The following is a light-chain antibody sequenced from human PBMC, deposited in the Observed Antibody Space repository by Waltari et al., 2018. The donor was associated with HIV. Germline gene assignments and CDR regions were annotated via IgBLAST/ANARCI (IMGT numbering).Light chain of an antibody. V-gene: IGKV1-39*01. Sequence: DIQMTQSPSSLSASVGDRVTITCRANQNIDTYLNWYQQKPGKAPKLLIYGASSLQSGVPSRFSGSGSGTDFTLTISSLQPEDFATYYCQQYSGTPMYTFGQGTKLEIK. CDR2: GAS. CDR1: QNIDTY. J-gene: IGKJ2*01. CDR3: QQYSGTPMYT.